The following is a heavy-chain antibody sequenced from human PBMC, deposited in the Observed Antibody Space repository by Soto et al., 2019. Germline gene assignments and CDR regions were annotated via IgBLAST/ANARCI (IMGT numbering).Heavy chain of an antibody. CDR2: IYSSGTT. CDR3: ARHKWFGEFY. D-gene: IGHD3-10*01. J-gene: IGHJ4*02. Sequence: STTISITCSVFGDSISSSTYNWRWIRQSPGKGLEWIGIIYSSGTTYYNPSLKSRVTISVDTSKNQFSLRLSSVTAADAAVYYCARHKWFGEFYWGQGTLVTVS. V-gene: IGHV4-39*01. CDR1: GDSISSSTYN.